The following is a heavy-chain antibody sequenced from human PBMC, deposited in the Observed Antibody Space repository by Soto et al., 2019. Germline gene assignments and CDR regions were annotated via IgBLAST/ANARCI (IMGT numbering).Heavy chain of an antibody. D-gene: IGHD2-21*02. J-gene: IGHJ4*02. Sequence: GGSLRLSCAASGFTFSSYDMHWVRQAPGKGLEWVAVISYDGSNKYYADSVKGRFTISRDNSKNTLYLQMNSLRAEDTAVYYCAKERGEAYCGGDCYPSPDFDYWGQGTLVTVSS. CDR1: GFTFSSYD. V-gene: IGHV3-30*18. CDR3: AKERGEAYCGGDCYPSPDFDY. CDR2: ISYDGSNK.